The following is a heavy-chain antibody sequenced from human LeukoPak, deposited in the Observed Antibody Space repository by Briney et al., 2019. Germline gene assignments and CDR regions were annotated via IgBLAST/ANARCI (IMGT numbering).Heavy chain of an antibody. J-gene: IGHJ4*02. CDR1: GFTFSNYA. D-gene: IGHD3-10*01. V-gene: IGHV3-23*01. CDR2: LSGSGGTP. CDR3: AKMSEPSLYYGSGSYLTN. Sequence: QTGGSLRLSCAASGFTFSNYAMSWVRQAPGKGLEWVSALSGSGGTPYYPDSMKGRFTISRDNSDNTLYLQMNSLRAEDTALYYCAKMSEPSLYYGSGSYLTNWGQGTLVTVSS.